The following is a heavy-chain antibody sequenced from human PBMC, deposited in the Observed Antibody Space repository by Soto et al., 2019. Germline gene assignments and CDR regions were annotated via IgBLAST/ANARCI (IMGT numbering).Heavy chain of an antibody. J-gene: IGHJ6*01. CDR1: GFAFSTSA. Sequence: EVQLLESCGGLVQPGGSLRLSCVASGFAFSTSAMSWVRQAPGKGLEWVSVITYSGAYTKYAYSVKGRFTISRDTYQNTLYIQMKSLSADETAVYYCSTHQLDYYYDNIDVWGQGTTVTVSS. D-gene: IGHD1-1*01. CDR3: STHQLDYYYDNIDV. CDR2: ITYSGAYT. V-gene: IGHV3-23*01.